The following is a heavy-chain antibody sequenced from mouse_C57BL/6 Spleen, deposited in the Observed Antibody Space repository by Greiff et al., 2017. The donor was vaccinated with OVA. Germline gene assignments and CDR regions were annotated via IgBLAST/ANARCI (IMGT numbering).Heavy chain of an antibody. CDR2: IDPSDSCS. J-gene: IGHJ3*01. Sequence: QVQLQQSGAELVQPGASVKLSCKASGYTFTSYWMQWVKQRPGQGLEWIGEIDPSDSCSTYNQKFTGKATLTVATSSCTAYMQLSSLTSEDSAVYYCASLPGFAYWGQGTLVTVSA. CDR3: ASLPGFAY. CDR1: GYTFTSYW. V-gene: IGHV1-50*01.